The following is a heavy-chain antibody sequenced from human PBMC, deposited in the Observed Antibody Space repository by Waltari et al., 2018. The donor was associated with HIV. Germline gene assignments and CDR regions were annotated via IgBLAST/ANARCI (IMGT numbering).Heavy chain of an antibody. CDR2: IWYDGSKK. Sequence: QVQLVESGGGVAQPGRSLRLSFAASRTSSNNYGMDWVRQAPGKGLGWVAVIWYDGSKKYYADSAKGLFIISRDNSKNTLYLQINSLRVEDTAVYFCVRTRLGGDCMDVWGQGTTVTVS. J-gene: IGHJ6*02. CDR3: VRTRLGGDCMDV. V-gene: IGHV3-33*01. CDR1: RTSSNNYG. D-gene: IGHD6-6*01.